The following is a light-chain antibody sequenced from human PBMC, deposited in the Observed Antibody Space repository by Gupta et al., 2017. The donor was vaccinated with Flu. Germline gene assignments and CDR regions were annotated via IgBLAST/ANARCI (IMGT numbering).Light chain of an antibody. V-gene: IGLV2-14*03. CDR2: DVS. Sequence: QSALTQPASVSGSPGQSITIPCTGTSSDVGTYNYVSWYQQHPGPAPKLMMYDVSNRPSGVSNRFSGSKSGNTASLTIYGLHAEDEADYYCSSCKSSGTRGVFGGGTKLTVL. CDR3: SSCKSSGTRGV. CDR1: SSDVGTYNY. J-gene: IGLJ3*02.